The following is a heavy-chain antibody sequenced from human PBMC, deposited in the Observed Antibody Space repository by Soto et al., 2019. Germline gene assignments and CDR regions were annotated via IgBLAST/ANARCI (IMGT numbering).Heavy chain of an antibody. D-gene: IGHD3-16*02. Sequence: EVHLVESGGHLVQPGGFLRLSCAGSGFTFSGYWMSWVRQAPGKGLEWVANIKEDGSEKYYVDSVEGRFTISRDNAKNSLNLQMNSLRAEDTGVYFCAKHDYVWGCYRTFDYWGQGTLVTVSS. CDR3: AKHDYVWGCYRTFDY. CDR2: IKEDGSEK. J-gene: IGHJ4*02. V-gene: IGHV3-7*01. CDR1: GFTFSGYW.